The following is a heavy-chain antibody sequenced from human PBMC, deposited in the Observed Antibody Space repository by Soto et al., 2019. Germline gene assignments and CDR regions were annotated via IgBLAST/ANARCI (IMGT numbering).Heavy chain of an antibody. V-gene: IGHV3-48*03. CDR2: ISRSATTI. D-gene: IGHD3-22*01. CDR1: GFTFSSYE. Sequence: GGSLRLSCAASGFTFSSYEMNWVRQAPGKGLQWVSYISRSATTIYYADSVKGRFTISRDNAKNSLYLQMNSLRAEDTAVYYCARGYYDSSGHTDYWGQGTLVTVSS. J-gene: IGHJ4*02. CDR3: ARGYYDSSGHTDY.